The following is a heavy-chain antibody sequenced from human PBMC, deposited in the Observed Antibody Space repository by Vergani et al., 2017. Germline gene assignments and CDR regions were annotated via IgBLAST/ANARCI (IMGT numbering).Heavy chain of an antibody. CDR1: GFTFSHYS. V-gene: IGHV3-21*01. D-gene: IGHD3-22*01. J-gene: IGHJ4*02. CDR2: ISSSSSYI. Sequence: EVQMVESGGGLVKPGGSLRLSCVASGFTFSHYSMNWVRQAPGKGLEWVSSISSSSSYIYYADSVKGRFTISRDNAKNSLYLQMNSLRAEDTAVYYCARSYYYDSSGSPGRVYWGQGTLVTVSS. CDR3: ARSYYYDSSGSPGRVY.